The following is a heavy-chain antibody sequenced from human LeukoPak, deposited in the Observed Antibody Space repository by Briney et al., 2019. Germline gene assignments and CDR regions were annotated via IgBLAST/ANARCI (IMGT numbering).Heavy chain of an antibody. CDR2: IYYSGST. CDR3: ARGGYGYYFDY. Sequence: SQTLSLTCTVSGGSISSGGYYWSCIRQHPGKGLEWIGYIYYSGSTYYNPSLKSLVTISVDTSKNQFSLKLSSVTAADTAVYYCARGGYGYYFDYWGQGTLVTVSS. D-gene: IGHD1-1*01. V-gene: IGHV4-31*01. CDR1: GGSISSGGYY. J-gene: IGHJ4*02.